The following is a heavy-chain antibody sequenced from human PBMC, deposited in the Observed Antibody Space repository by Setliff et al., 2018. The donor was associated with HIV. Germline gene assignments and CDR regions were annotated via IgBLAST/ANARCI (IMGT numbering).Heavy chain of an antibody. CDR2: IYTSGRA. CDR1: GGSINNYQ. Sequence: PSETLSLTCTVSGVSGGSINNYQWSWIRQPPGKGLEWIGYIYTSGRANYNPSLKSRVTISGDTSKRQFSLKMSSVTAADTAVYYCARGEPVDILTGYFDYWGQGTLVTVSS. D-gene: IGHD3-9*01. CDR3: ARGEPVDILTGYFDY. V-gene: IGHV4-4*08. J-gene: IGHJ4*02.